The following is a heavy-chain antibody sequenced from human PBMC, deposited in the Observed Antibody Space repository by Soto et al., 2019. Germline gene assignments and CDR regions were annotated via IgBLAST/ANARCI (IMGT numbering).Heavy chain of an antibody. CDR1: GYIFVNYG. Sequence: QVQLVQSGDEVRKPGSSVKVSCKAPGYIFVNYGIAWVRQAPGQGLEWMGRISPYSGNTHYASKVQGRLTMTTDTATRTAYMELGSLTSDEKAVYYCAMEDNYVTPTPQDVWGQGTTVTVSS. CDR3: AMEDNYVTPTPQDV. J-gene: IGHJ6*02. D-gene: IGHD3-16*01. CDR2: ISPYSGNT. V-gene: IGHV1-18*01.